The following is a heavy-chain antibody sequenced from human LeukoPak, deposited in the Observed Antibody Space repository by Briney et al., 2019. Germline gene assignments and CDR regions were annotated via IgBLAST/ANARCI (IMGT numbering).Heavy chain of an antibody. CDR1: GGSISSSSYY. CDR2: IYYSGST. J-gene: IGHJ4*02. Sequence: SETLSLTCTVSGGSISSSSYYWGWIRQPPGKGLEWIGSIYYSGSTYYNPSLKSRVTISVDTPKNQFSLKLSSVTAADTAVYYCARVGVGAMARGIFDYWGQGTLVTVSS. CDR3: ARVGVGAMARGIFDY. V-gene: IGHV4-39*07. D-gene: IGHD1-26*01.